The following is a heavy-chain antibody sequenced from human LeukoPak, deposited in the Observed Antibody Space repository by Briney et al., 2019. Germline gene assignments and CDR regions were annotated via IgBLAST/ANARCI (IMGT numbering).Heavy chain of an antibody. CDR2: IYTSGST. CDR1: GGSISSYY. D-gene: IGHD2-8*02. J-gene: IGHJ6*03. Sequence: PSETLSLTCTVSGGSISSYYWSWIRQPAGKGLEWIGRIYTSGSTNYNPSLKSRVTMSVDTSKNQFSLKLSSVTAADTAVYYCARDADNTGLDYYYYHYMDVWGNGTTVTVSS. V-gene: IGHV4-4*07. CDR3: ARDADNTGLDYYYYHYMDV.